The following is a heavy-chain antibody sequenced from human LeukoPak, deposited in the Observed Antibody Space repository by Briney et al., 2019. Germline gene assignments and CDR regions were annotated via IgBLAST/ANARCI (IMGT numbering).Heavy chain of an antibody. J-gene: IGHJ4*02. D-gene: IGHD6-19*01. CDR1: EFTFNSYW. V-gene: IGHV3-74*01. CDR3: AGSYSSGWYV. CDR2: INSDGSGT. Sequence: GGSLRLSCAASEFTFNSYWMHWVRQAPGKGLVWVSRINSDGSGTIYADSVKGRFTISRDNAKNTLYLQMNSLRAEDTAVYYCAGSYSSGWYVWGQGTLVAVSS.